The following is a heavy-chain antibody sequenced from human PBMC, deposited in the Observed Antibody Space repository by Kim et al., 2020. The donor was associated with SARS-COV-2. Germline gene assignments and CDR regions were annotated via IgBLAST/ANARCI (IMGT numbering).Heavy chain of an antibody. CDR2: TFYSSQWYT. D-gene: IGHD1-26*01. CDR3: ARLDCTTTLCPGVAMDV. J-gene: IGHJ6*02. V-gene: IGHV6-1*01. Sequence: SQTLSLTCAISGDSVSSNSAAWNWIRQSPSRGLEWLGRTFYSSQWYTDYAVSVKGRITINPDTSKNQFFLQLNSVTPEDTAVYYCARLDCTTTLCPGVAMDVWGQGTTVTVSS. CDR1: GDSVSSNSAA.